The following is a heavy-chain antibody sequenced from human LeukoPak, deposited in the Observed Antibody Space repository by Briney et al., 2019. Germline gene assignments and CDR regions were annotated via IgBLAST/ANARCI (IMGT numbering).Heavy chain of an antibody. CDR3: ASRIPYDSSSY. V-gene: IGHV3-48*03. J-gene: IGHJ4*02. CDR1: GFTFNTYE. Sequence: GGSLRLSCAASGFTFNTYEMNWVRQAPGKGLEWVSYISSGAGSIYYADSVKGRFTISRDNAKNTLYLQMNSLRAEDTAVYYCASRIPYDSSSYWGQGTLVTVSS. D-gene: IGHD3-22*01. CDR2: ISSGAGSI.